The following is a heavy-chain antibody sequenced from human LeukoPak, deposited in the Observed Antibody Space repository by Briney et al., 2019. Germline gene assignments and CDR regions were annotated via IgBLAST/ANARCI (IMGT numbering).Heavy chain of an antibody. V-gene: IGHV3-7*01. CDR1: GFTLSSYW. D-gene: IGHD1-26*01. CDR3: ARDTVGATADYYYYYYMDV. CDR2: IKQDGSEK. J-gene: IGHJ6*03. Sequence: GGSLRLSCAASGFTLSSYWMSWVRQAPGKGLEWVANIKQDGSEKYYVDSVKGRFTISRDNAKNSLYLQMNSLRAEDTAVYYCARDTVGATADYYYYYYMDVWGKGTTVTVSS.